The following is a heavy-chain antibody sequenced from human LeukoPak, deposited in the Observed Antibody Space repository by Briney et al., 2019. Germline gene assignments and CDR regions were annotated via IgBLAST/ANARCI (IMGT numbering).Heavy chain of an antibody. J-gene: IGHJ5*02. CDR1: GYTFTGYY. D-gene: IGHD6-13*01. V-gene: IGHV1-2*02. CDR2: INPNSGGT. CDR3: ARDSPDSSSWYSQYNWFDP. Sequence: ASVKVSCKASGYTFTGYYMHWVRQAPGQGLEWMGWINPNSGGTNYAQKFPGRVTMTRDTSINTAYMQLSRLRSDDTAVYYCARDSPDSSSWYSQYNWFDPWGQGTLVTVSS.